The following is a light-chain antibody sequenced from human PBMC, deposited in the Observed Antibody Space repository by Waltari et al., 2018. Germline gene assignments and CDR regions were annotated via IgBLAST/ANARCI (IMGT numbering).Light chain of an antibody. CDR3: QQYYSTPPT. V-gene: IGKV4-1*01. CDR1: QSVLYSSNNKNY. CDR2: WAS. Sequence: DIVMTQSPDSLAVSLGERATINCKSSQSVLYSSNNKNYLAWYQQKPRQPPKLLIYWASTRESGVPDRVSGSGSGTDFTLTISSLQAEDVAVYYCQQYYSTPPTFGQGTKVEIK. J-gene: IGKJ1*01.